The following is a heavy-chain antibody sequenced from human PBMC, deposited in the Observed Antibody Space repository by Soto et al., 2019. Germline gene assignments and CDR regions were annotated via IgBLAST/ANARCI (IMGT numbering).Heavy chain of an antibody. Sequence: SVKVSGNASRGTFSNYAVSWVRQAPGQGLEWMGGIIPIYGKTDYAQKFQGRVTITADESTSSAYMELSSLRSEDTAVYYCAREAVTGLLGAFDIWGQGTVVTVSS. CDR2: IIPIYGKT. J-gene: IGHJ3*02. V-gene: IGHV1-69*13. D-gene: IGHD6-19*01. CDR1: RGTFSNYA. CDR3: AREAVTGLLGAFDI.